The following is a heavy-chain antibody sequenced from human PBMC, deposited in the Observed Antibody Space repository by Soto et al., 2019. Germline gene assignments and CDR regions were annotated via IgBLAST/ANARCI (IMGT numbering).Heavy chain of an antibody. CDR2: INWNDDE. Sequence: QITLKASGHTLVKPTQTLTLTCTFSGFSINNRAVGVGWIRQAPGKALEWHALINWNDDERYSPSMKDSLTITKNPSENHVVLTMSYIGLVDTAAYSCAHIHDRGGFDMRCQGTAVTVS. J-gene: IGHJ3*02. V-gene: IGHV2-5*01. D-gene: IGHD2-15*01. CDR1: GFSINNRAVG. CDR3: AHIHDRGGFDM.